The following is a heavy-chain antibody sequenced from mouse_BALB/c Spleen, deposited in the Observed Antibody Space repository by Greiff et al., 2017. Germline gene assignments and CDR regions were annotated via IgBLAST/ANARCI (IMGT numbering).Heavy chain of an antibody. J-gene: IGHJ4*01. D-gene: IGHD2-3*01. CDR2: ISYSGST. Sequence: EVQLVESGPGLVKPSQSLSLTCTVTGYSITSDYAWNWIRQFPGNKLEWMGYISYSGSTSYNPSLKSRISITRDTSKNQFFLQLNSVTTEDTATYYCARSSDGYLYAMDYWGQGTSVTVSS. CDR3: ARSSDGYLYAMDY. V-gene: IGHV3-2*02. CDR1: GYSITSDYA.